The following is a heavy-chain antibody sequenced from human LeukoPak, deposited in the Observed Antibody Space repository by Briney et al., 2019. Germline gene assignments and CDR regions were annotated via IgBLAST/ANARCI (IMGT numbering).Heavy chain of an antibody. CDR3: ARVQYSGSYHYFDY. CDR1: GFTFSSYE. Sequence: GGSLRLSCAASGFTFSSYEMNWVRQAPGKGLECVSYISSSGSTIYYADSVKGRFTISRDNAKNSLYLQMNSLRAEDTAVYYCARVQYSGSYHYFDYWGQGTLVTVSS. V-gene: IGHV3-48*03. CDR2: ISSSGSTI. D-gene: IGHD1-26*01. J-gene: IGHJ4*02.